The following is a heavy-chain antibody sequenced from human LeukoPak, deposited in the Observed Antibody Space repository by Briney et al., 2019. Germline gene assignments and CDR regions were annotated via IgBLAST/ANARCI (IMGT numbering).Heavy chain of an antibody. J-gene: IGHJ4*02. D-gene: IGHD5-12*01. Sequence: GGSLRLSGGASACTFSIDWVRCVPRAPGKGREGVANRKQDGREKEYVDVVKGRCTISRDNAKNSLYLQMHSLRAEDTAVYYCARDDFFYGRGSTDYWGQGTLVTVSS. CDR3: ARDDFFYGRGSTDY. V-gene: IGHV3-7*01. CDR1: ACTFSIDW. CDR2: RKQDGREK.